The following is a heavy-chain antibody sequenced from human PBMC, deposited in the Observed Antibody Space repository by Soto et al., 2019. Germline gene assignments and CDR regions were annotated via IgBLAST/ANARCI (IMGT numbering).Heavy chain of an antibody. CDR2: INDTGNI. D-gene: IGHD3-10*01. V-gene: IGHV4-34*01. Sequence: QVQLQQWGAGLLKPSETLSLTCAVYGGSFSGYQWTWIRQTPGKGLEWIGEINDTGNINYNPSLKSRGTIFQDTPQEQISLELDPGAAADTAVDSWARGLIRWFGEVSRRGGYYYYMGVWGKGTTVTVSS. CDR3: ARGLIRWFGEVSRRGGYYYYMGV. CDR1: GGSFSGYQ. J-gene: IGHJ6*03.